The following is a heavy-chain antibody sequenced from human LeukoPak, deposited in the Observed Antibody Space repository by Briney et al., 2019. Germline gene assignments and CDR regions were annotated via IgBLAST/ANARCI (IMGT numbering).Heavy chain of an antibody. V-gene: IGHV3-23*01. J-gene: IGHJ2*01. Sequence: GGTLRLSCVASGFTFSTDGMSWVRQAPGKGLEWVSSISGIGDTYYADSVKGRFTISRDNSENTLYLQMNSLRVEDTAVYYCARGPPWYFDLWGRGTLVTVSS. CDR2: ISGIGDT. D-gene: IGHD6-25*01. CDR3: ARGPPWYFDL. CDR1: GFTFSTDG.